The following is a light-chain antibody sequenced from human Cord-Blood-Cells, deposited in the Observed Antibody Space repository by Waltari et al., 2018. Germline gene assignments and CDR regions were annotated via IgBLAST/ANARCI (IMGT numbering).Light chain of an antibody. CDR1: SSDVGGSNY. CDR2: EVS. J-gene: IGLJ1*01. CDR3: SSYTSGSTLV. Sequence: QSALTQPASVSGSPGQSITISCTGTSSDVGGSNYVSWYQQHPGKAPKLMIYEVSNRPSGVSNRFSGSKSGNTASLTISGLQAEDEADYYCSSYTSGSTLVFGTGTKVTVL. V-gene: IGLV2-14*01.